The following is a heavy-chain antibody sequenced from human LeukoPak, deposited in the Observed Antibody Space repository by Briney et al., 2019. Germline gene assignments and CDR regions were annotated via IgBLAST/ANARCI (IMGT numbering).Heavy chain of an antibody. V-gene: IGHV3-9*01. CDR3: AKDRSLGYCSGGSCPSLVGDY. Sequence: GGSLRLSCAASGFTFDDYAMQWVRQAPGKGLEWVSGISWISGSIGYADSVKGRFTISRDNAKNSLYLQMNSLRAEDTALYYCAKDRSLGYCSGGSCPSLVGDYWGQGTLVTVSS. D-gene: IGHD2-15*01. CDR2: ISWISGSI. CDR1: GFTFDDYA. J-gene: IGHJ4*02.